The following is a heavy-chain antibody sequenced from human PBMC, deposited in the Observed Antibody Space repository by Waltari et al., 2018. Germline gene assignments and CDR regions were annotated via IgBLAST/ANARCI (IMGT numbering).Heavy chain of an antibody. CDR1: GFTFSSYG. D-gene: IGHD3-10*01. CDR3: AKDSRRSCLNPLYYFDY. V-gene: IGHV3-30*02. J-gene: IGHJ4*02. CDR2: LRFDGSNK. Sequence: QVQLVESGGGVVQPGGSLRLSCAASGFTFSSYGMHWVRQAPGKGLEWVAFLRFDGSNKYYASAVKGPFTISRDKSQNTLYLQMNRPRAEDPAVYYLAKDSRRSCLNPLYYFDYRGQGTLVTVSS.